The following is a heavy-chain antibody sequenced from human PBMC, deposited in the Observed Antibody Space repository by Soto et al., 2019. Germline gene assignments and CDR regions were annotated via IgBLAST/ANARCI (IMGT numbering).Heavy chain of an antibody. V-gene: IGHV3-23*01. CDR3: AKWGNYDILTGYYALSFYFDY. CDR2: TSGSGGST. J-gene: IGHJ4*02. D-gene: IGHD3-9*01. Sequence: GGSLRLSCAASGFTFGSYAMSWVRQAPGKGLEWVSGTSGSGGSTYYADSVKGRFTISRDNSKNTLYLQMNSLRAEDTAVYYCAKWGNYDILTGYYALSFYFDYWGQGTLVTVSS. CDR1: GFTFGSYA.